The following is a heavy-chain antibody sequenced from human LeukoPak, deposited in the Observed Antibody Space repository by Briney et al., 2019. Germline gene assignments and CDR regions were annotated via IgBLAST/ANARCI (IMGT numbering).Heavy chain of an antibody. CDR3: ARHGRYYDILTGYYYWFDP. CDR1: GGSISSSSYY. J-gene: IGHJ5*02. Sequence: SETLSLTCSVSGGSISSSSYYWGWIRQPPGKGLEWIGSIYYSGSTSYNPSLKSRVTISVDASKNQFSLKLSSVTAADTAVYYCARHGRYYDILTGYYYWFDPWGQGTLVTVSS. CDR2: IYYSGST. D-gene: IGHD3-9*01. V-gene: IGHV4-39*01.